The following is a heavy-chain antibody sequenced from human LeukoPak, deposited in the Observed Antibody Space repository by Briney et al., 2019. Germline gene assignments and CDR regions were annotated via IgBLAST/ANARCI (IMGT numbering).Heavy chain of an antibody. CDR3: VRDDGATKPC. V-gene: IGHV3-7*01. J-gene: IGHJ4*02. CDR2: IKRDGSEK. D-gene: IGHD1-26*01. CDR1: GFTLSSYW. Sequence: GGSLRLSCAASGFTLSSYWMSWVRQAPGKGLEWVANIKRDGSEKYYVDSVKGRFSISRDNAKNSLYLQMNSLRVEDTAVYYCVRDDGATKPCWGQGTLVTVCS.